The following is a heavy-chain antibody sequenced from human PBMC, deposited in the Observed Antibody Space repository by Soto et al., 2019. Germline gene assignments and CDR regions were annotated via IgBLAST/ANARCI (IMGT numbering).Heavy chain of an antibody. Sequence: ASVKVSCKASGYTFTSYGISWVRQAPGQGLEWMGWISAYNGNTNYAQKLQGRVTMTTDTSTSTAYMELRSLRSDDTAVYYCARGCSGDGCYSRDFDYWGQGTLVTVSS. D-gene: IGHD2-15*01. J-gene: IGHJ4*02. CDR2: ISAYNGNT. CDR1: GYTFTSYG. CDR3: ARGCSGDGCYSRDFDY. V-gene: IGHV1-18*01.